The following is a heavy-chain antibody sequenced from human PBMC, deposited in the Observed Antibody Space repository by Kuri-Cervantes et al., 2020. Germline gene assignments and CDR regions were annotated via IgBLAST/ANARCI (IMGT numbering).Heavy chain of an antibody. CDR1: GGSISGYY. CDR3: GRKKWVQSGGVFDI. Sequence: AETLSLPGTVSGGSISGYYWNWIRQPPGKGLEWIGFTYYSGSTDYNPSLKSRVSIAIDMTTSQFSLSLSYVTVADTAVYYCGRKKWVQSGGVFDIWGQGTMVTVSS. CDR2: TYYSGST. D-gene: IGHD5-24*01. J-gene: IGHJ3*02. V-gene: IGHV4-59*01.